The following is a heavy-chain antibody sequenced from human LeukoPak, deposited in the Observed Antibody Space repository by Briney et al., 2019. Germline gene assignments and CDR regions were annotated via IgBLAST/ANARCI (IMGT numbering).Heavy chain of an antibody. Sequence: GRSLRLSCAASGFTFSSYGMHWVRQAPGKGLEWGAVIWYDGSNKFYADSAKGRFTISRDNSKTTLYLQMNSLRAEDTAVYYCARDGLELRGFIYFQHWGQGTLVTVSS. CDR2: IWYDGSNK. J-gene: IGHJ1*01. D-gene: IGHD1-7*01. V-gene: IGHV3-33*01. CDR3: ARDGLELRGFIYFQH. CDR1: GFTFSSYG.